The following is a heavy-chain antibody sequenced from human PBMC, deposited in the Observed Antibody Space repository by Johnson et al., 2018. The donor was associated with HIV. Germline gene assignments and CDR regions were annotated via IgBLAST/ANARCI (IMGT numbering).Heavy chain of an antibody. CDR3: ASVYYNILTGYYYDALDF. V-gene: IGHV3-20*04. J-gene: IGHJ3*01. D-gene: IGHD3-9*01. CDR2: INWNGDST. CDR1: GFTFDDYG. Sequence: EVQLMESGGGVVRPGGSLRLSCAASGFTFDDYGMSWVRPVPGKGLEWVSGINWNGDSTAYADFVNGRFTISRDNAKNSLYLQMNSLRAEDTAVYYCASVYYNILTGYYYDALDFWGRGTKVTVSS.